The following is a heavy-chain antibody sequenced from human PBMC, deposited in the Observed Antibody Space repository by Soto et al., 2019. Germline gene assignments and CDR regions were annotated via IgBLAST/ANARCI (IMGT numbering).Heavy chain of an antibody. CDR3: ARLRPLDYGDSNFFDY. J-gene: IGHJ4*02. CDR2: IYHSGST. CDR1: GGSISSGGYS. Sequence: QLQLQESGSGLVKPSQTLSLTCAVSGGSISSGGYSWSWIRQPPGKGLEWIGYIYHSGSTYYNPSLKRRVTISVDRSKNQFSLKLSSVTAADTAVYYCARLRPLDYGDSNFFDYWGQGTLVTVSS. D-gene: IGHD4-17*01. V-gene: IGHV4-30-2*01.